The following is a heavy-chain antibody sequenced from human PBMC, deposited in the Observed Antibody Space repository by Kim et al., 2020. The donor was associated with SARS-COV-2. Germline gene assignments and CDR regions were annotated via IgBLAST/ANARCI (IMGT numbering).Heavy chain of an antibody. CDR3: AKDTLTWYYDILTGSYAFDI. V-gene: IGHV3-33*06. J-gene: IGHJ3*02. Sequence: RFTISRDNSKNTLYLQMNSLRAEDTAVYYCAKDTLTWYYDILTGSYAFDIWGQGTMVTVSS. D-gene: IGHD3-9*01.